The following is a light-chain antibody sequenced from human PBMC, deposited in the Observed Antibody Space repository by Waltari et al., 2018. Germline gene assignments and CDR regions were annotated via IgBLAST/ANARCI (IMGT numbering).Light chain of an antibody. J-gene: IGLJ2*01. CDR2: GNN. CDR3: QSYDSSLSGVL. Sequence: QSVLTQPPSVSGAPGQRITLSCTGPSSNIGAGYDVHWYLQLPGTAPKLLILGNNNRPSGVPDRFSASKSDTSASLAITGLQAEDEADYYCQSYDSSLSGVLFGGGTKLTVL. V-gene: IGLV1-40*01. CDR1: SSNIGAGYD.